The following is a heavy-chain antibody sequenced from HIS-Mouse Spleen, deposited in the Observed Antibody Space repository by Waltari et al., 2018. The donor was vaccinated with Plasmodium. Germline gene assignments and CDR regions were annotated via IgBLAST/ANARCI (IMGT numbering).Heavy chain of an antibody. CDR2: IYYSGST. V-gene: IGHV4-31*03. J-gene: IGHJ3*02. D-gene: IGHD7-27*01. Sequence: QVQLQESGPGLVTPSQTLSLTCTVSGGSISSGVYYWSWIRQHPGKGLEWIGYIYYSGSTYYNPSLKSRVTISVDTSKNQFSLKLSSVTAADTAVYYCARVSPPANWGALNAFDIWGQGTMVTVSS. CDR1: GGSISSGVYY. CDR3: ARVSPPANWGALNAFDI.